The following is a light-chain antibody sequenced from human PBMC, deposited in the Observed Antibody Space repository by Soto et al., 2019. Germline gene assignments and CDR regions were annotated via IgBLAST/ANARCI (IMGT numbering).Light chain of an antibody. CDR3: AAWDDSLSGWV. J-gene: IGLJ3*02. Sequence: QSVLTQQPSASGTPGQRVTISCSGSSSNIGSNYVYWYQQLPGTAPKLLIYRNTQRPTGVPDRFSCSKSGTSASLAISGLRAEAEADYYCAAWDDSLSGWVFGGGTKLTVL. CDR2: RNT. CDR1: SSNIGSNY. V-gene: IGLV1-47*01.